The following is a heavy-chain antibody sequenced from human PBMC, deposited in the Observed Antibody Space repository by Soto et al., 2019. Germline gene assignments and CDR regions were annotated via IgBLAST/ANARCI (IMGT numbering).Heavy chain of an antibody. D-gene: IGHD2-2*01. CDR2: IKSKTDGGTI. CDR1: GFSFTNAW. CDR3: PTDRLSGGYCGSSTNCSGY. J-gene: IGHJ4*02. Sequence: DVQLVESGGGLVKPGGSLRLSCAASGFSFTNAWMNWVRQAPGKGLEWVGRIKSKTDGGTIDYAAPVKGRFSLSRDDSRYTVFLQRNSLKTEDTAVYYCPTDRLSGGYCGSSTNCSGYWGQGTLVTVAS. V-gene: IGHV3-15*07.